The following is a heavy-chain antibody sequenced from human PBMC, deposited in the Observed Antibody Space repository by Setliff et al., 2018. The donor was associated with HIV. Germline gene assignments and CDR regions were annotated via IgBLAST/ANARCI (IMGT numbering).Heavy chain of an antibody. Sequence: GGSLRLSCTASGFTLADYALSWVRQAPGKGLECVGFIRNIAYGESIEYAASVKDRFTISRDNSKNIAYLQMNNLKTEDTAVYYCTRGGGSNQYWGQGTLVTVSS. CDR2: IRNIAYGESI. CDR3: TRGGGSNQY. V-gene: IGHV3-49*04. J-gene: IGHJ4*02. D-gene: IGHD6-13*01. CDR1: GFTLADYA.